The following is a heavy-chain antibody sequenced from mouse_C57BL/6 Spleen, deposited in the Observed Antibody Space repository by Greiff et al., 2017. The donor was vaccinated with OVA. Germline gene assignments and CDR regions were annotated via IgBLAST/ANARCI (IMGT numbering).Heavy chain of an antibody. CDR1: GYTFTSYW. CDR2: INPSSGYT. CDR3: AIPTKGAMDY. J-gene: IGHJ4*01. Sequence: QVQLQQSGAELAKPGASVKLSCKASGYTFTSYWMHWVKQRPGQGLEWIGDINPSSGYTKYNQKFKDKATLTADKSSSTAYMQLSSLTYEDSAVFYCAIPTKGAMDYWGQGTSVTVSS. V-gene: IGHV1-7*01.